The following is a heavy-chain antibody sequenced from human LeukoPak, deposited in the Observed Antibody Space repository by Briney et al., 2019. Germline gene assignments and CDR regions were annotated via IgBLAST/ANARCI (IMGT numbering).Heavy chain of an antibody. Sequence: SETLFLTCTVSGGSISSGGYYWNWIRQPPGKGLEWIGYIYHSGSTYYNPSLKSRVTISVDRSKNQFSLKLSSVTAADTAVYYCARVVGYSIGTDWFDPWGQGTLVTVSS. J-gene: IGHJ5*02. CDR1: GGSISSGGYY. V-gene: IGHV4-30-2*01. CDR3: ARVVGYSIGTDWFDP. CDR2: IYHSGST. D-gene: IGHD1-26*01.